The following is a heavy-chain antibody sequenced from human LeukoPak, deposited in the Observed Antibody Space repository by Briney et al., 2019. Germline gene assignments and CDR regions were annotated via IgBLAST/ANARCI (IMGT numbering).Heavy chain of an antibody. D-gene: IGHD2-2*01. CDR2: ISSSSSTI. V-gene: IGHV3-48*04. J-gene: IGHJ6*03. CDR1: GFTFSSYS. Sequence: GGSLRLSCAASGFTFSSYSMNWVRQAPGKGLEWVSYISSSSSTIYYADSVKGRFTISRDNAKNSLYLQMNSLRAEDTAVYYCARASSPQDIVVVPAAFRTSYYYYMDVWGKGTTVTVSS. CDR3: ARASSPQDIVVVPAAFRTSYYYYMDV.